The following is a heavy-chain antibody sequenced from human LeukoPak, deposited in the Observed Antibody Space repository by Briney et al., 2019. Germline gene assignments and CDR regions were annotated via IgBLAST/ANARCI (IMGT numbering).Heavy chain of an antibody. CDR1: GGSITSHY. J-gene: IGHJ4*02. CDR3: ASDSAMRY. V-gene: IGHV4-59*11. D-gene: IGHD3-9*01. CDR2: ISYSGST. Sequence: SSETLSLTCTVSGGSITSHYWSWIRQSPGKGLEWIGYISYSGSTTYSPSLMSRVTISVDTSKNQLSLKLRSVTAADTALYYCASDSAMRYWGQGTLVTVSS.